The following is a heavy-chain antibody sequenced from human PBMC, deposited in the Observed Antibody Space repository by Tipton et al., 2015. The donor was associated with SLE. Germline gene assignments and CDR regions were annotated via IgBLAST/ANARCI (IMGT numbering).Heavy chain of an antibody. V-gene: IGHV4-39*07. CDR3: AKTTVYSNDWPYFDH. CDR1: GDSISANSYH. CDR2: VYYSGST. J-gene: IGHJ4*02. D-gene: IGHD6-19*01. Sequence: GLVKPSETLSLICTVSGDSISANSYHWGWVRQPPGKGLEWIGNVYYSGSTYYSAPIRSRVTISLDRSKNHFSLTLNSVTAADTAVYYCAKTTVYSNDWPYFDHWGQGTLVTVSS.